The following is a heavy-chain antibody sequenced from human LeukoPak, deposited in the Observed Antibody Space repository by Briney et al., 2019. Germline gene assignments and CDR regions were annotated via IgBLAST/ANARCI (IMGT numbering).Heavy chain of an antibody. V-gene: IGHV3-23*01. CDR1: GFTFSSYA. CDR3: AKAPALRWYWHY. Sequence: GGSLRLSCAASGFTFSSYAMSRVRQAPGKGLEWVSAISVSGGSTYYADSVKSRFTISRDTSKNTLYLEMNSLRADDTAVYYCAKAPALRWYWHYWGQGTLVTVSS. CDR2: ISVSGGST. D-gene: IGHD6-13*01. J-gene: IGHJ4*02.